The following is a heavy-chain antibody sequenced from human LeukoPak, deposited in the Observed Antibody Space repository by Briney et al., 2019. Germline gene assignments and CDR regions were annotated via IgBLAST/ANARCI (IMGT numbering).Heavy chain of an antibody. J-gene: IGHJ5*02. D-gene: IGHD3-22*01. CDR1: GYTFTGYY. CDR3: ARSGKIVVVENWFDP. Sequence: ASVKVSCKASGYTFTGYYIHWVRQAPGQGLEWMGWISAYNGNTNYAQKLQGRVTMTTDTSTSTAYMELRSLRSDDTAVYYCARSGKIVVVENWFDPWGQGTLVTVSS. V-gene: IGHV1-18*04. CDR2: ISAYNGNT.